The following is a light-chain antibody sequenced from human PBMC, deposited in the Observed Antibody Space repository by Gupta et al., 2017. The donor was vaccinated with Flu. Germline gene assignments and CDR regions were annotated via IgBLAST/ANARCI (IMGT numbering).Light chain of an antibody. CDR3: MQGAHWPFT. J-gene: IGKJ3*01. CDR2: EMS. CDR1: QSLVYSDGNAH. V-gene: IGKV2-30*01. Sequence: VVMPPSPLSLLVTLGQPASISCRSSQSLVYSDGNAHLNWFHQRPGQSPRLLIYEMSKRDSGVPDRFRGSGSGADFTLEISRVEAEDVGVYYCMQGAHWPFTFGPGTKVDIK.